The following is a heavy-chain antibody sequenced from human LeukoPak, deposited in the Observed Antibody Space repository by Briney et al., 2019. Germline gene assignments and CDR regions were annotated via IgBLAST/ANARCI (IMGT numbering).Heavy chain of an antibody. Sequence: SVKDSCKASGGTFSSYAISWVRQAPGQGLEWMGGIIPIFGTANYAQKFQGRVTITTDESTSTAYMELSSLRSEDTAVYYCARGPYSSGWYVGRYYYYYMDVWGIGTTVTVSS. V-gene: IGHV1-69*05. CDR2: IIPIFGTA. CDR3: ARGPYSSGWYVGRYYYYYMDV. D-gene: IGHD6-19*01. J-gene: IGHJ6*03. CDR1: GGTFSSYA.